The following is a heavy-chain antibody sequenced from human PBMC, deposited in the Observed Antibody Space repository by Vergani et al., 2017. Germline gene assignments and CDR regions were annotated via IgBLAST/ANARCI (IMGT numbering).Heavy chain of an antibody. CDR2: IYYSGST. V-gene: IGHV4-39*07. CDR3: ARDGGGPPNG. D-gene: IGHD2-8*01. Sequence: QVQLQQWGAGLLKPSETLSLTCTVSGGSISSSSYYWGWIRQPPGKGLEWIGSIYYSGSTYYNPSLKSRVTISVDTSKNQFSLKLSSVTAADTAVYYCARDGGGPPNGWGQGTLVTVSS. J-gene: IGHJ4*02. CDR1: GGSISSSSYY.